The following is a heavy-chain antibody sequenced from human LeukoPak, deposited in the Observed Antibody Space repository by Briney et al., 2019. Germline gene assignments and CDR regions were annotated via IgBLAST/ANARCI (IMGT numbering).Heavy chain of an antibody. V-gene: IGHV3-30-3*01. D-gene: IGHD2-8*01. J-gene: IGHJ4*02. Sequence: GGSLRLSCAASGFTFGSYAMHWVRQAPGKGLEWVAVISYDGSNKYYADSVKGRFTISRDNSKNTLYLQMNSLRAEDTAVYYCARGMGDYWGQGTLVTVSS. CDR1: GFTFGSYA. CDR2: ISYDGSNK. CDR3: ARGMGDY.